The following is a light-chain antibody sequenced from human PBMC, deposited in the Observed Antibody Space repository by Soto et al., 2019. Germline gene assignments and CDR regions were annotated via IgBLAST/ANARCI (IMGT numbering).Light chain of an antibody. CDR2: AAS. Sequence: EIGMTQSPATPSVSPGERATLSCRASQSVRSNLAWYQQKPGQAPRLLIYAASSRATGIPARFSGSGSGAEFTLTISSLQSEDFAVYYCQQYNNWPPGTFGQGTKVDIK. CDR3: QQYNNWPPGT. CDR1: QSVRSN. V-gene: IGKV3-15*01. J-gene: IGKJ1*01.